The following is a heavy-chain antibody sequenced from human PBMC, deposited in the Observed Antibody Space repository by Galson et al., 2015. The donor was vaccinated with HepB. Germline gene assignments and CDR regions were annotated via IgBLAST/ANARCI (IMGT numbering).Heavy chain of an antibody. CDR3: ARVAPTSGYSTGWGDF. D-gene: IGHD6-25*01. V-gene: IGHV5-51*03. CDR1: GYRFTNYW. CDR2: IYPDDSDT. J-gene: IGHJ4*02. Sequence: QSGAEVKKPGESLKISCKGSGYRFTNYWIAWVRQMPGKGLEWMGIIYPDDSDTRYSPSFRGQVTFSADKSIRTAYLQWGSLKASDSAIYYCARVAPTSGYSTGWGDFWGQGTLVTVSS.